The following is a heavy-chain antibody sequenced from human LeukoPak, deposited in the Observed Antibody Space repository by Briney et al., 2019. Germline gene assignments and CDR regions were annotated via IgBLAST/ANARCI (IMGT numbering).Heavy chain of an antibody. V-gene: IGHV4-59*01. J-gene: IGHJ4*02. CDR2: IYYSGST. D-gene: IGHD3-22*01. CDR3: ARLNDSSGYYVDY. Sequence: PSETLSLTCTVSGGSISSYYWSWIRQPPGKGLEWIGYIYYSGSTNYNPSLKSRVTISVDTSKNQFSLKLSSVTAADTAVYYCARLNDSSGYYVDYWGQGTLVTVSS. CDR1: GGSISSYY.